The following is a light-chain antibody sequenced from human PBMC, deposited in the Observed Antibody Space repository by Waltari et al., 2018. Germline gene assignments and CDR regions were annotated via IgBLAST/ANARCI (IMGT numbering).Light chain of an antibody. CDR1: SRALERSNL. CDR3: CSYAGGSTYV. J-gene: IGLJ1*01. CDR2: EVS. Sequence: QSALTQPASVSGSPGQSITLPCTGTSRALERSNLFAWYQHHPGKAPNLRIYEVSKRPSWVSIRFSGSKSGNTASLTISGLQAEDEADYYCCSYAGGSTYVFGSETKVTVL. V-gene: IGLV2-23*02.